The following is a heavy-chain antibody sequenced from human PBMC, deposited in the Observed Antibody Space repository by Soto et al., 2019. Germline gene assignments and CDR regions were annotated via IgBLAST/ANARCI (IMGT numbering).Heavy chain of an antibody. CDR1: GYSFSSHW. CDR2: IYPGDTDT. V-gene: IGHV5-51*01. Sequence: GESLEISCKGSGYSFSSHWIAWERQMPGKGLEWMGIIYPGDTDTRYGPYFQGQVTISAAKSISTAYLQWGSLKASVTAMYLCAKPWSIVVVPASILEGNMGCLDVWSQGTMITLSS. CDR3: AKPWSIVVVPASILEGNMGCLDV. J-gene: IGHJ6*02. D-gene: IGHD2-2*02.